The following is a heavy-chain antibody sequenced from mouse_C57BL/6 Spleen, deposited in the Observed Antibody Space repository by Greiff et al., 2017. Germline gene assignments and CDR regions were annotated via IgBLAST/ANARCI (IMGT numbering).Heavy chain of an antibody. J-gene: IGHJ4*01. CDR3: TKNYGSSYYAMDY. Sequence: VQLQQSGAELVRPGASVTLSCKASGYTFTDYEMHWVKQTPVHGLEWIGAIDPETGGTAYNQKFKGKAILTADKYSSTAYMELRSLTSEDSAVYYCTKNYGSSYYAMDYWGQGTSVTVSS. CDR2: IDPETGGT. CDR1: GYTFTDYE. D-gene: IGHD1-1*01. V-gene: IGHV1-15*01.